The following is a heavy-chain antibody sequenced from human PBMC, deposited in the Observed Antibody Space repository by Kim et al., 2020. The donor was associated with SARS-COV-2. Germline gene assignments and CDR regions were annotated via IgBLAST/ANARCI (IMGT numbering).Heavy chain of an antibody. V-gene: IGHV1-2*02. CDR2: INPNSGGT. J-gene: IGHJ4*02. CDR1: GYTFTGYY. D-gene: IGHD6-19*01. CDR3: ARDLSLPPGIAVAGTEDDY. Sequence: ASVKVSCKASGYTFTGYYMHWVRQAPGQGLEWMGWINPNSGGTNYAQKFQGRVTMTRDTSISTAYMELSRLRSDDTAVYYCARDLSLPPGIAVAGTEDDYWGQGTLVTVSS.